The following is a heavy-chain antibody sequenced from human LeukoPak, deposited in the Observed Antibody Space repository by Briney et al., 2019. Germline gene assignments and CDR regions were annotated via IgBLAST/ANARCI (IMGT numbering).Heavy chain of an antibody. CDR2: INHSGSN. V-gene: IGHV4-34*01. Sequence: PSENLSLNCAVYGGSFSGYYWSRLRQPPGKGLEWIGEINHSGSNNYNPSLKSRVTISVDTSKNQFSLKLSSVTAADTAVYYCARVLTPGYSYGYDYWGQGTLVTVSS. J-gene: IGHJ4*02. D-gene: IGHD5-18*01. CDR1: GGSFSGYY. CDR3: ARVLTPGYSYGYDY.